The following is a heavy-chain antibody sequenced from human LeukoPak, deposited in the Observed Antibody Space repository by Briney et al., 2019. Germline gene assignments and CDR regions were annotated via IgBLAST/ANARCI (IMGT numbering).Heavy chain of an antibody. J-gene: IGHJ4*02. CDR1: GFTFSSYG. D-gene: IGHD1-26*01. CDR2: IWYDGSNK. V-gene: IGHV3-33*06. CDR3: AKGREGAGN. Sequence: PGGSLRRSCAASGFTFSSYGMHWVRQAPGKGLEWVAVIWYDGSNKYYADSVKGRFTISRDNSKNTLYLQINSLSDKDTAVYYCAKGREGAGNWGQGTLVTVSS.